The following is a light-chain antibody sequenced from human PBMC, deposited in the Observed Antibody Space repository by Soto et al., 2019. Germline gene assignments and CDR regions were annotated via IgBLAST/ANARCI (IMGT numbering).Light chain of an antibody. V-gene: IGKV1-5*01. Sequence: DIQMTQSPSTLSASVGDRVTITCRASQSISSWLAWYQQKAGKAPKLLIYAASSLESGVPSRFSGSGSGTEFTLTISSLQPDDSATYYCQQYNSNSRRTFDPGTKVEMK. CDR2: AAS. CDR1: QSISSW. CDR3: QQYNSNSRRT. J-gene: IGKJ1*01.